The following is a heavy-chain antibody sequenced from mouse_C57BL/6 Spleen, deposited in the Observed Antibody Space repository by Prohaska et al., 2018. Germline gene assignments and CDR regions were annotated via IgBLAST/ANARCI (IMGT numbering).Heavy chain of an antibody. CDR3: TADPNAY. J-gene: IGHJ3*01. CDR1: GFTFSNYW. CDR2: IRLKSDNYET. Sequence: EVKLEESGGGLVQPGGSMKLSCVASGFTFSNYWMNWVRQSPEKGLEWDAQIRLKSDNYETHDAESVKGRFTISRDDSKSSVYLQMNNLRAEDTRIYYCTADPNAYWGQGTLVTVSA. V-gene: IGHV6-3*01.